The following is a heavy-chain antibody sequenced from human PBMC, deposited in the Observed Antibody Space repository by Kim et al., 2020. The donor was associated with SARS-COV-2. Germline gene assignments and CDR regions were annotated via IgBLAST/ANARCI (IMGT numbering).Heavy chain of an antibody. V-gene: IGHV7-4-1*02. D-gene: IGHD6-13*01. CDR3: ARDVPLYSSSSDWFDP. J-gene: IGHJ5*02. CDR2: INTNTGNP. Sequence: ASMKVSCKASGYTFTSYAMNWVRQAPGQGLEWMGWINTNTGNPTYAQGFTGRFVFSLDTSVSTAYLQISSLKAEDTAVYYCARDVPLYSSSSDWFDPWGQGTLVTVSS. CDR1: GYTFTSYA.